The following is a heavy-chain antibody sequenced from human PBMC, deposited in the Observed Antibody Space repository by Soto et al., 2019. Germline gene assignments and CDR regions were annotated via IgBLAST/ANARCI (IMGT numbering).Heavy chain of an antibody. CDR3: AKAPGGMDV. J-gene: IGHJ6*02. CDR1: GFTFSSYA. Sequence: GGSLRLSCAASGFTFSSYAMSWVRQAPGKGLEWVSAISGSGGSTYYADSVKGRFTISRDNSKNTLYPQMNSLKAEDTAVCYCAKAPGGMDVWGQGTTVAVSS. V-gene: IGHV3-23*01. CDR2: ISGSGGST.